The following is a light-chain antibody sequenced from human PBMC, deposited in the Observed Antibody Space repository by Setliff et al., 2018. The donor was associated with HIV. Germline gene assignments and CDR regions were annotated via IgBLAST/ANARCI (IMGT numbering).Light chain of an antibody. V-gene: IGLV2-14*01. Sequence: SVLTQPASVSGSPGQSITISCTGTSSDVGNYNYVSWYQEHPGKAPKLMIYDVSKRPSGVSNRFSGSKSGDTASLTISGLQAEDEADYHCSSYTGRSTFVFGTGTKVTVL. CDR2: DVS. CDR1: SSDVGNYNY. CDR3: SSYTGRSTFV. J-gene: IGLJ1*01.